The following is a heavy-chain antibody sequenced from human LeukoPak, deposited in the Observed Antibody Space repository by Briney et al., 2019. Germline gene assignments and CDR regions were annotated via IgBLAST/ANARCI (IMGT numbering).Heavy chain of an antibody. Sequence: PSETLSLTCAVYGGSFSGYYWSWIRQPPGKGLEWIGEINHSGSTNYNPSLKSRVTISVDTSKNQFSLKLSSVTAADTAVYYCARGASIDDDAFDIWGQGTMVTVPS. CDR3: ARGASIDDDAFDI. CDR2: INHSGST. J-gene: IGHJ3*02. CDR1: GGSFSGYY. V-gene: IGHV4-34*01. D-gene: IGHD6-6*01.